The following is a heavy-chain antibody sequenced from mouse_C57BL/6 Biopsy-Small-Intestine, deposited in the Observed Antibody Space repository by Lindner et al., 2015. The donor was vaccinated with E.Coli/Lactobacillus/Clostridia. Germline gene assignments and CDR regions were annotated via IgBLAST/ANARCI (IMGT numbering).Heavy chain of an antibody. V-gene: IGHV1-20*01. CDR3: ARVFGVADSYFDY. CDR1: GYSYTSNG. Sequence: SVKVSCKASGYSYTSNGISWVRQAPGQGLEWMGWMNVYNGKTSYAQKLQGRVTMTTDTSTSTAYMELRSLRSDDTAVYYCARVFGVADSYFDYWGQGTVVTISS. CDR2: MNVYNGKT. D-gene: IGHD1-1*02. J-gene: IGHJ2*01.